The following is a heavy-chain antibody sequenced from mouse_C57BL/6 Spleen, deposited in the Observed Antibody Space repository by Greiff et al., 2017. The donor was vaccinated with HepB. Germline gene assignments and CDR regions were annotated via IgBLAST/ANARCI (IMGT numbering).Heavy chain of an antibody. Sequence: QVQLKQSGPELVKPGASVKISCKASGYAFSSSWMNWVKQRPGKGLEWIGRIYPGDGDTNYNGKFKGKATLTADKSSSTAYMQLSSLTSEDSAVYFCARLVRGGKYYAMDYWGQGTSVTVSS. J-gene: IGHJ4*01. D-gene: IGHD2-2*01. CDR2: IYPGDGDT. V-gene: IGHV1-82*01. CDR3: ARLVRGGKYYAMDY. CDR1: GYAFSSSW.